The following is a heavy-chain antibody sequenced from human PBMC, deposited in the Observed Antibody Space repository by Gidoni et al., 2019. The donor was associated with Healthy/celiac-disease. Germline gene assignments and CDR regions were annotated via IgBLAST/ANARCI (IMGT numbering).Heavy chain of an antibody. J-gene: IGHJ4*02. CDR3: AKEVPTTVVTPPLVY. CDR1: GFIFSSYA. Sequence: EVQLLESGGGVVQPGGDLSLPCADSGFIFSSYAMSWVGQARGQGLECVSAISGSGGSAYCSDSLKGRFTISRHNSKCPLCLQMNSLRAEDPAVYYCAKEVPTTVVTPPLVYWGQGTLVTVSS. D-gene: IGHD4-17*01. CDR2: ISGSGGSA. V-gene: IGHV3-23*01.